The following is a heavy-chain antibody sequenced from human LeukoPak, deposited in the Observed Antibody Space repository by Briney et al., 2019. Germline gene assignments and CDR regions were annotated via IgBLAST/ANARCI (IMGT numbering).Heavy chain of an antibody. CDR1: GFTFSSHS. CDR2: IDSGSGNI. J-gene: IGHJ4*02. Sequence: GGSLRLSCAASGFTFSSHSMNWVRQAPGKGLEWVSYIDSGSGNIYYRDSVKGRFTISRDDAENSVYLQMNSLSVEDTAVYYCATERRGTFDFWGQGSLVTVSS. D-gene: IGHD1-1*01. CDR3: ATERRGTFDF. V-gene: IGHV3-48*04.